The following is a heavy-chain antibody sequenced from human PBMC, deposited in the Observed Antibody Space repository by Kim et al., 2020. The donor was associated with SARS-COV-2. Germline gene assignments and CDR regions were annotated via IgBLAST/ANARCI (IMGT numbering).Heavy chain of an antibody. CDR3: ASGSGWYPDAFDI. Sequence: AQKFQGRVTMTRNTSISTAYMELGSLRSEDTAVYYCASGSGWYPDAFDIWGQGTMVTVSS. J-gene: IGHJ3*02. D-gene: IGHD6-19*01. V-gene: IGHV1-8*01.